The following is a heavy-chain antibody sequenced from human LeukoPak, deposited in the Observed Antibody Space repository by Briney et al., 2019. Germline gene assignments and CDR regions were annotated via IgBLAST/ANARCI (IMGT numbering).Heavy chain of an antibody. J-gene: IGHJ6*02. CDR1: GYTFTGHY. Sequence: GASVKVSCKASGYTFTGHYMHWVRQAPGQGLEWMGWINPNSGGTNYAQKFQGRVTMTRDTSISTAYMELSRLRSDDTAVYYCARGGLEGQWPPQGELYYYYYGMDVWGQGTTVTVSS. D-gene: IGHD6-19*01. CDR2: INPNSGGT. V-gene: IGHV1-2*02. CDR3: ARGGLEGQWPPQGELYYYYYGMDV.